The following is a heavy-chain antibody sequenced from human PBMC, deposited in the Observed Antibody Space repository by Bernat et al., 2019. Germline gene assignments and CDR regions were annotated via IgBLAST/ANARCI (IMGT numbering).Heavy chain of an antibody. V-gene: IGHV1-18*04. J-gene: IGHJ4*02. D-gene: IGHD6-19*01. CDR3: VRDAPSITVAGGIDY. Sequence: QVQLVQSGAEVKKPGASVKVSCKASGYTFTNYGISWVRQAPGQGLGWMGWISLYNGDTKYAQNLQGRATMTTDTSTCTAYMELRSLSSDDTAVYYCVRDAPSITVAGGIDYWGQGTLVTVSS. CDR1: GYTFTNYG. CDR2: ISLYNGDT.